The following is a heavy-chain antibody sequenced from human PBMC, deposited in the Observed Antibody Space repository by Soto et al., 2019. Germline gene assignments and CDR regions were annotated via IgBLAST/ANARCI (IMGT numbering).Heavy chain of an antibody. J-gene: IGHJ6*02. Sequence: VQLVQSGAEVKKPGSSVKVSCKASGGTLSSYTISWVRQATGQGLELMGGIIPIFVTANYAQKFQGRVTITADESTITAYMELSSLRSEDTSVYYCARDSGRMDYYYGMEVWGQGTTVTVSS. V-gene: IGHV1-69*01. CDR1: GGTLSSYT. CDR3: ARDSGRMDYYYGMEV. CDR2: IIPIFVTA.